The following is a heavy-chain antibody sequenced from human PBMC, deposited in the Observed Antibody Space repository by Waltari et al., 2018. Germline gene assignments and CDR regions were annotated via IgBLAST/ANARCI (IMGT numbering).Heavy chain of an antibody. V-gene: IGHV4-30-4*01. J-gene: IGHJ3*02. Sequence: VQLQESAPGLVKPSHALYLPCNLSYACINGGSSYWNCIRQRPGKGLEWIGYIYHDGHTYHNPSLRSRVSISIDRSKNQFFLKLSSVTAADTAVYFCARHYPPNGGYAFDIWGQGTLLTVSS. D-gene: IGHD7-27*01. CDR3: ARHYPPNGGYAFDI. CDR2: IYHDGHT. CDR1: YACINGGSSY.